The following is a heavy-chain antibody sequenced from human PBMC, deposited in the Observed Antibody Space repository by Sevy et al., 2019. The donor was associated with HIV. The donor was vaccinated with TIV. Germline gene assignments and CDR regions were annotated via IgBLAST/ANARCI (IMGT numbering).Heavy chain of an antibody. V-gene: IGHV3-11*01. CDR3: ARDSSGYSGYDHFDY. CDR1: GFTFSDYY. J-gene: IGHJ4*02. Sequence: GGSLRLSCAASGFTFSDYYMSWIRQAPGKGLEWVSYISRSGSTIYYADSVKGRFTISRDNAKNSLYLQMNSLRAEDTAVYYCARDSSGYSGYDHFDYWGQGTLVTVSS. CDR2: ISRSGSTI. D-gene: IGHD5-12*01.